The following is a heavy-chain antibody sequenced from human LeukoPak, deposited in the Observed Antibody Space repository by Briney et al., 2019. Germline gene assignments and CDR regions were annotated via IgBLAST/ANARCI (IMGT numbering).Heavy chain of an antibody. Sequence: GGSLRLSCAASGFTFSSYSMNWVRQAPGKGLEWVSSISSSSSYIYYADSVKGRFTISRDNAKNSLYLQMNSLRAEDTAVYYCARVTPTTGYYFDYWGQGTLVTVSS. J-gene: IGHJ4*02. CDR3: ARVTPTTGYYFDY. CDR2: ISSSSSYI. V-gene: IGHV3-21*01. CDR1: GFTFSSYS. D-gene: IGHD4-17*01.